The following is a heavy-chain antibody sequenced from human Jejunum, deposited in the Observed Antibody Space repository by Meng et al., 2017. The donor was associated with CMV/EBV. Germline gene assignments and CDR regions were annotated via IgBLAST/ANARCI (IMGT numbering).Heavy chain of an antibody. Sequence: QVQLVQSGAEVKKPGASGKVSCKASGYTFTSYAIHWVRQAPGQRLEWMGWINGGNGKTKYSQKFQGRVTITRDTSASTAYMELSSLRAEDTAVYYCARDVVVPAALTVRIDYWGQGTLVTVSS. J-gene: IGHJ4*02. CDR1: GYTFTSYA. CDR2: INGGNGKT. D-gene: IGHD2-2*01. CDR3: ARDVVVPAALTVRIDY. V-gene: IGHV1-3*01.